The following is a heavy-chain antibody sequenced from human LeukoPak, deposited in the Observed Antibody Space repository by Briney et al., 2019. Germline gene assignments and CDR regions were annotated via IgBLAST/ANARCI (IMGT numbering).Heavy chain of an antibody. J-gene: IGHJ5*02. CDR1: GGSFSCYY. CDR3: ARNLRWLRFNWFDP. D-gene: IGHD5-12*01. V-gene: IGHV4-34*01. CDR2: INHSGST. Sequence: PSEPLSLPFAVYGGSFSCYYWSWIRPPPGKGLEWIGEINHSGSTNYNPSLKSRVTISVDTSKNQFSLKLSSVTAADTAVYYCARNLRWLRFNWFDPWGQGTLVTVSS.